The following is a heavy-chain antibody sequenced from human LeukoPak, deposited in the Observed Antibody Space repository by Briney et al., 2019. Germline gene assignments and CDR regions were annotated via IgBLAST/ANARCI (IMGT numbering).Heavy chain of an antibody. Sequence: PRGSLRLSCAASGFTFSSYAMSWVRQAPGKGLEWVSTISGSGGSTYYADSVKGRFTISRDNSKNTLYLQMNSLRAEDTAVYYCAKVGDSSGYYSEPQPIDYWGQGTLVTVSS. V-gene: IGHV3-23*01. CDR1: GFTFSSYA. J-gene: IGHJ4*02. CDR3: AKVGDSSGYYSEPQPIDY. CDR2: ISGSGGST. D-gene: IGHD3-22*01.